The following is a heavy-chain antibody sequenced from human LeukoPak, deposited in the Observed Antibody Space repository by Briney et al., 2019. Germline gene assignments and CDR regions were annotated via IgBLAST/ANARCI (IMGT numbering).Heavy chain of an antibody. CDR1: GFTFNTYA. J-gene: IGHJ4*02. Sequence: GGSLRLSFAASGFTFNTYAIYWVRQAPGKGLGWVSGICGSGGCTYYADSVKGRFTISRDNSKNTVYLQMNSLTADDTAIYYCAKTTVGYSSGRYPGWPADCWGQGTLVTVSS. CDR2: ICGSGGCT. D-gene: IGHD6-19*01. CDR3: AKTTVGYSSGRYPGWPADC. V-gene: IGHV3-23*01.